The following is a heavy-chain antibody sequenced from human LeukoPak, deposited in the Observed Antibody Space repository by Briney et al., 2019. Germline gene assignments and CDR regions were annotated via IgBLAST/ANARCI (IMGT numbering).Heavy chain of an antibody. CDR2: INPSGGST. CDR3: ARDFSYFANSAYSGDGMDV. V-gene: IGHV1-46*01. J-gene: IGHJ6*02. Sequence: ASVKVSCKASGYTFTSYYMHWVRQAPGQGLEWMGIINPSGGSTSYAQKFQGRVTMTRDTSTSTVYMELSSLRSEDTAVYYCARDFSYFANSAYSGDGMDVWGQGTTVAVSS. CDR1: GYTFTSYY. D-gene: IGHD3-22*01.